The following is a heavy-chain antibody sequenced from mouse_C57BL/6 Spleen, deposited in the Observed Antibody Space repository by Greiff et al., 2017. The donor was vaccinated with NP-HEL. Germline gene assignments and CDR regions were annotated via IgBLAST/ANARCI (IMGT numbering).Heavy chain of an antibody. Sequence: EVKRVESGGGLVKPGGSLKLSCAASGFTFSDYGMHWVRQAPEKGLEWVAYISSGSSTIYYADTVKGRFTISRDNAKNTLFLQMTSLRSEDTAMYYCARAFITTVVANAMDYWGQGTSVTVSS. CDR2: ISSGSSTI. V-gene: IGHV5-17*01. CDR3: ARAFITTVVANAMDY. CDR1: GFTFSDYG. J-gene: IGHJ4*01. D-gene: IGHD1-1*01.